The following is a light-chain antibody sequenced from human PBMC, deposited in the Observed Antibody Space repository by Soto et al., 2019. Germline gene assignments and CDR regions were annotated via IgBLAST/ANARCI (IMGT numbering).Light chain of an antibody. V-gene: IGLV2-8*01. CDR1: SSDVGGYDY. CDR2: EVS. CDR3: SSYAGSNIYV. J-gene: IGLJ1*01. Sequence: QSVLTQPPSASGSHGQSVTISCTETSSDVGGYDYVSWYQQHPGKVPKLMIYEVSKRPSGVPDRFSGSKSGNTASLTVSGLQAEDEADYYCSSYAGSNIYVFGTGTKVTVL.